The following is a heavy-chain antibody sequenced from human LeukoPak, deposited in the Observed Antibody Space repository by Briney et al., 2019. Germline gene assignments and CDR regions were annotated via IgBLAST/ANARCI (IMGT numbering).Heavy chain of an antibody. J-gene: IGHJ6*02. CDR3: ARALPPKAAGTPYYYYYYGMDV. V-gene: IGHV3-23*01. D-gene: IGHD6-13*01. CDR2: ITVSSDTT. Sequence: GGSLRLSCAGSGFTFSSYAMSWVRQAPGKGLEWVSVITVSSDTTYYADSVKGRFTISRDNSKNTLYLQMNSLRAEDTAVYYCARALPPKAAGTPYYYYYYGMDVWGQGTTVTVSS. CDR1: GFTFSSYA.